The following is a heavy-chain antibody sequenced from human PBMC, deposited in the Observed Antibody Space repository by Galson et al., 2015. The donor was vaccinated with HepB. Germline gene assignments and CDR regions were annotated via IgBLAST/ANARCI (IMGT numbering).Heavy chain of an antibody. V-gene: IGHV3-7*03. D-gene: IGHD5/OR15-5a*01. CDR2: INQEGSGK. Sequence: SLRLSCAASGFTFSSNWMSWVRQAPGKGLEWVANINQEGSGKYYVDSVKGRFTISRDNAKNSVFLQINSLGAEDTAIYYCARPRFGVSESVHSWGQGALVTVSS. CDR1: GFTFSSNW. J-gene: IGHJ4*02. CDR3: ARPRFGVSESVHS.